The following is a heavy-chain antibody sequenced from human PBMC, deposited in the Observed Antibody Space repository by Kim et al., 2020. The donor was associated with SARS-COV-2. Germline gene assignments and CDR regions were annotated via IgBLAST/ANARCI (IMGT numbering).Heavy chain of an antibody. V-gene: IGHV3-33*05. Sequence: GGSLRLSCAASGFTFSSYGMHWVRQAPGKGLEWVAVISYDGSNKYYADSVKGRFTISRDNSKNTLYLQMNSLRAEDTAVYYCARWKGDYYDSSGRGYFDYWGQGTLVTVSS. CDR3: ARWKGDYYDSSGRGYFDY. CDR1: GFTFSSYG. J-gene: IGHJ4*02. D-gene: IGHD3-22*01. CDR2: ISYDGSNK.